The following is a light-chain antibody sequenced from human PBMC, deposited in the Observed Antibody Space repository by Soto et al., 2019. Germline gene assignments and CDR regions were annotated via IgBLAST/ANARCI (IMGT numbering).Light chain of an antibody. CDR2: WAS. V-gene: IGKV4-1*01. Sequence: DVVMTQPPDSLAVSLGERATINCKSSKRLLYSSNNKNYLAWYQQKPGQPPELLLYWASTRQSGVPDRVSGSGSGTDFTLTISSMQAEDVAVYYCQQYYSTPYSFGQGTKLEIK. CDR1: KRLLYSSNNKNY. J-gene: IGKJ2*01. CDR3: QQYYSTPYS.